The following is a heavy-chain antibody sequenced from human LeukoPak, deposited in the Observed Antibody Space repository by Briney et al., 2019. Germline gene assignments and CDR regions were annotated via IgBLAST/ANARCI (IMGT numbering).Heavy chain of an antibody. CDR1: GFTFSSYA. V-gene: IGHV3-23*01. D-gene: IGHD2-15*01. J-gene: IGHJ4*02. Sequence: GGSLRLSCAASGFTFSSYAMSWVRQAPGKGLEWVSAISGSGGSTYYADSVKGRFTISRDNSKNTLYLQLNSLRAEDTAVYYCAKAPVTTCRGAFCYPFDYWGLGTLVTVSS. CDR3: AKAPVTTCRGAFCYPFDY. CDR2: ISGSGGST.